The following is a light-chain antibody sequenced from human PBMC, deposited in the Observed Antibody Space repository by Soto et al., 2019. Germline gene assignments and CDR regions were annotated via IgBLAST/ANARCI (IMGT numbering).Light chain of an antibody. V-gene: IGKV3-20*01. Sequence: EIVLTQSPGTLSLSPGERATLSCRASQSVSSSYLAWYQQKPGQPPRLLIYGASSRATGIPDRFSGSGSGTDFTLTISRLEPEDFAVYYCQQYQNWPLTFGGGTKVDIK. J-gene: IGKJ4*01. CDR2: GAS. CDR3: QQYQNWPLT. CDR1: QSVSSSY.